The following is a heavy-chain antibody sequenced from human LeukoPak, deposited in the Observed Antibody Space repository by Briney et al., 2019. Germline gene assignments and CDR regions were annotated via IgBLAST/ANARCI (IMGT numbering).Heavy chain of an antibody. CDR1: GFIFSNYA. Sequence: PGGSLRLSCAASGFIFSNYAMSWVRQAPGKGLEWVSAISGSGSSTYYADSVKGRFTISRDNSKNTLYLQMNSLRAEDTAVYYCAKDPNYYDSSGSFPWGQGTLVTVSS. V-gene: IGHV3-23*01. CDR2: ISGSGSST. CDR3: AKDPNYYDSSGSFP. D-gene: IGHD3-22*01. J-gene: IGHJ5*02.